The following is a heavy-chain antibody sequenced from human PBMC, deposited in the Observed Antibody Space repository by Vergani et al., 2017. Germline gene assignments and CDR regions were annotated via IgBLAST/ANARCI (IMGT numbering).Heavy chain of an antibody. J-gene: IGHJ4*02. CDR3: ARDQVAAAGTVDY. CDR1: GFTFSDYY. V-gene: IGHV3-11*06. Sequence: QVQLVESGGGFVKPGGSLRLSCAASGFTFSDYYMSWIRQAPGKGLEWVSYISSSSSYTNYADSVKGRFTISRDNAKNSLYLQMNSLRAEDTAVYYCARDQVAAAGTVDYWGQGTLVTVSS. D-gene: IGHD6-13*01. CDR2: ISSSSSYT.